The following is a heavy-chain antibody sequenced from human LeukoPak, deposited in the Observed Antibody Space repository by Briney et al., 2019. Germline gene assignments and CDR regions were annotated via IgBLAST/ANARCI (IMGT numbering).Heavy chain of an antibody. CDR2: ISYDGSNK. Sequence: GGSLRLSCAASGFTFSSYGMHWVRQAPGKGLEGVAVISYDGSNKYYADSVKGRFTISRDNSKNTLYLQMNSLRAEDTAVYYCASSLPRYSSSWYLFNYWGQGTLVTVSS. CDR1: GFTFSSYG. CDR3: ASSLPRYSSSWYLFNY. V-gene: IGHV3-30*03. D-gene: IGHD6-13*01. J-gene: IGHJ4*02.